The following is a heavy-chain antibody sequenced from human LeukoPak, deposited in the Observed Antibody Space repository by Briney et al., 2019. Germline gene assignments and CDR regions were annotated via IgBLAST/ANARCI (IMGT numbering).Heavy chain of an antibody. CDR2: IYTSGNT. Sequence: SETLSLTCTVSGGSISGYYWSWIRQPAGKGLEWIGRIYTSGNTNYNPSLKSRLTMSVDTSKNQFSLKLSSVTAADTAVYYCANLPSNLGYYFDYWGQGTLVTVSS. CDR3: ANLPSNLGYYFDY. CDR1: GGSISGYY. D-gene: IGHD4-11*01. J-gene: IGHJ4*02. V-gene: IGHV4-4*07.